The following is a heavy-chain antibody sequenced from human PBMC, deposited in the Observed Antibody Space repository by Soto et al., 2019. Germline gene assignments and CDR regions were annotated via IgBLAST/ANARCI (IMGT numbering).Heavy chain of an antibody. CDR2: IYYSGST. Sequence: SETLSLTRTVSGCSISSSSYYWGWIRPPPGKGLEWIGSIYYSGSTYYNPSLKSRVTISVDTSKNQFSLKLSSVTAADTAVYYCARLVAAQGYYYYYGMDVWGQGTTVTAP. D-gene: IGHD6-25*01. V-gene: IGHV4-39*01. J-gene: IGHJ6*02. CDR3: ARLVAAQGYYYYYGMDV. CDR1: GCSISSSSYY.